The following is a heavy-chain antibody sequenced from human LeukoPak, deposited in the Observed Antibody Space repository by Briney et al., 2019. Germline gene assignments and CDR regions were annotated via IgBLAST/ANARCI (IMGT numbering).Heavy chain of an antibody. D-gene: IGHD3-22*01. CDR2: IYHSGST. Sequence: PSETLSLTRAVSGGSISSSNWWSWVRQPPGKGLEWIGEIYHSGSTNYNPSLKSRVTISVDKSKNQFSLKLSSVTAADTAVYYCARSPHYDSSGFQFDPWGQGTLVTVSS. J-gene: IGHJ5*02. CDR3: ARSPHYDSSGFQFDP. CDR1: GGSISSSNW. V-gene: IGHV4-4*02.